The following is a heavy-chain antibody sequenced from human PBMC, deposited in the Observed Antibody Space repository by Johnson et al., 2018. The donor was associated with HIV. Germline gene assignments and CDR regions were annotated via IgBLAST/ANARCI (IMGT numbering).Heavy chain of an antibody. Sequence: VQLVESGGGLVKPGGSLRLSCAASGFTFSNAWMSWVRQAPGKGLEWVGRITGKTDGGTTDYAAPVKGRFTISRDDSKNTLYLQMNSLKTEDTDVYYCTTDGWLGATPPRAFDIWGQGTMVTVSS. J-gene: IGHJ3*02. CDR1: GFTFSNAW. CDR2: ITGKTDGGTT. D-gene: IGHD1-26*01. V-gene: IGHV3-15*01. CDR3: TTDGWLGATPPRAFDI.